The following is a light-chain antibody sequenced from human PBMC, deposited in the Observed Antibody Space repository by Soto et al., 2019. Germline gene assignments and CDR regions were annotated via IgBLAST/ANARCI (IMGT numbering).Light chain of an antibody. CDR2: DAY. CDR1: QSVDRY. CDR3: QQRGKWPST. V-gene: IGKV3-11*01. Sequence: EDVLTQSPDTLSLSPGETATLSCWASQSVDRYVDWYPQKVGQDPRILIYDAYTLATGVGASFTGSGSAPDFSLTNTRLEPEDFAVYYCQQRGKWPSTLGPGTKVE. J-gene: IGKJ2*02.